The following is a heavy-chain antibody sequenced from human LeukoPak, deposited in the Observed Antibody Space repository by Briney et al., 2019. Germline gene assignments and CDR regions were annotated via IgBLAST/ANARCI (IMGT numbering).Heavy chain of an antibody. J-gene: IGHJ6*02. CDR2: IRGAGGNT. V-gene: IGHV3-23*01. Sequence: GGSLRLSCAGSGFTFSSYAMSWVRQAPGKGLEWVSAIRGAGGNTYYADSVRGRFTISKDNSKNTLYLQMNSLRAEDTAVYYCASVMVRGVNNYYYYGMDVWGQGTTVTVSS. CDR1: GFTFSSYA. D-gene: IGHD3-10*01. CDR3: ASVMVRGVNNYYYYGMDV.